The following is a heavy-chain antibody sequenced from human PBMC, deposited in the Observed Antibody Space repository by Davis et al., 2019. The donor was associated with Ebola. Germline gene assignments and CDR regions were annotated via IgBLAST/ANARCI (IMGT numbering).Heavy chain of an antibody. V-gene: IGHV4-4*07. CDR1: GGSISSYY. CDR3: ASTSIGVAAAGTSDY. Sequence: PGGSLRLSCTVSGGSISSYYWSWIRQPAGKGLEWIGRIYTSGSTNYNPSLKSRVTMSVDTSKNQFSLKLSSVTAADTAVYYCASTSIGVAAAGTSDYWGQGTLVTVSS. CDR2: IYTSGST. J-gene: IGHJ4*02. D-gene: IGHD6-13*01.